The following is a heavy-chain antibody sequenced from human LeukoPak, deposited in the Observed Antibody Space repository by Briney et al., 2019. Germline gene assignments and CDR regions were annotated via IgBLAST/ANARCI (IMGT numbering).Heavy chain of an antibody. V-gene: IGHV4-34*01. D-gene: IGHD5-12*01. CDR3: ARRQYGGYSDY. CDR1: GGSFSGYY. J-gene: IGHJ4*02. Sequence: PSETLSLTCAVYGGSFSGYYWSWIRQPPGKGLEWIGEINHSGSTNYNPSLKSRVTISVDTSMNQFSLKLSSVTAADTAVYYCARRQYGGYSDYWGQGTLVTVSS. CDR2: INHSGST.